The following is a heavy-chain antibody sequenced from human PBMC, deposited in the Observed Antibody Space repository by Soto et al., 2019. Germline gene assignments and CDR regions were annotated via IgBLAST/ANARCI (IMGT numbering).Heavy chain of an antibody. J-gene: IGHJ4*02. CDR1: GFTLSEYY. CDR3: ARDLKAVAHFDS. D-gene: IGHD6-19*01. Sequence: GGARRLSCAGSGFTLSEYYMSWIRQGPGKGLEWISYTSTSSTYTDYTASGKGRFPISRDDAKNSLYLQMNSLRAEDTAVYYCARDLKAVAHFDSWGQGTLVTVSS. CDR2: TSTSSTYT. V-gene: IGHV3-11*06.